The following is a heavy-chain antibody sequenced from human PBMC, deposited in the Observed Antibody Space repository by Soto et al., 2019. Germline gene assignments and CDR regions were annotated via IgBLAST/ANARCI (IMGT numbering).Heavy chain of an antibody. CDR1: GGTFSPNY. D-gene: IGHD2-21*01. Sequence: SETLSLTCAVSGGTFSPNYLSLIRQPPGKGLEWVGYIYYGGTTSYNPSLKSRVTISLETSKSQFSLRLTSVTAADSAVYYCARLGAYYQSLEPWGPGTLVTVSS. CDR2: IYYGGTT. J-gene: IGHJ5*02. V-gene: IGHV4-59*08. CDR3: ARLGAYYQSLEP.